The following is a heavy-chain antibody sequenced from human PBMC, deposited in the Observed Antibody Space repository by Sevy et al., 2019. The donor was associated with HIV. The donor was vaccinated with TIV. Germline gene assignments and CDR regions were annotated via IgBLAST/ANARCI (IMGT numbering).Heavy chain of an antibody. CDR2: ISSSSYI. Sequence: GGSLRLSCAASGFTFSSYSMNWVRQAPGKGLEWVSSISSSSYIYYADSVKGRFTISRDNAKNSLYLQMNSLRAEDTAVYYCARDGIAVAGTRYFDLWGRGTLVTVSS. J-gene: IGHJ2*01. CDR1: GFTFSSYS. V-gene: IGHV3-21*01. D-gene: IGHD6-19*01. CDR3: ARDGIAVAGTRYFDL.